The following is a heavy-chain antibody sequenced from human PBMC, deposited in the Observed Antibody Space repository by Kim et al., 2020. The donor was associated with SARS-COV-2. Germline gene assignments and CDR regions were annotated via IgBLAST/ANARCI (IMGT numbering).Heavy chain of an antibody. Sequence: GGSLRLSCAASGFTFSSYAMSWVRQAPGKGLEWVSAISGSGGSTYYADSVKGRFTISRDNSKNTLYLQMNSLRAEDTAVYYCAKSPLDGDYYDSSGYATHFDYWGQGTLVTVSS. CDR3: AKSPLDGDYYDSSGYATHFDY. CDR1: GFTFSSYA. CDR2: ISGSGGST. V-gene: IGHV3-23*01. J-gene: IGHJ4*02. D-gene: IGHD3-22*01.